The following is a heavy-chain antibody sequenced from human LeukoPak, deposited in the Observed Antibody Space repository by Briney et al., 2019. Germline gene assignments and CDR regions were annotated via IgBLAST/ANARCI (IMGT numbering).Heavy chain of an antibody. V-gene: IGHV4-59*01. Sequence: SETLSLTCTVSSGSISSYYWSWIRQPPGKGLEWIGYIYYSGSTNYNPSLKSRVIISVDTSKNQFSLKLSYVTAADTAVYYCARGKTYYDISKDAFDIWGQGTMVTVSS. CDR2: IYYSGST. J-gene: IGHJ3*02. CDR1: SGSISSYY. CDR3: ARGKTYYDISKDAFDI. D-gene: IGHD3-22*01.